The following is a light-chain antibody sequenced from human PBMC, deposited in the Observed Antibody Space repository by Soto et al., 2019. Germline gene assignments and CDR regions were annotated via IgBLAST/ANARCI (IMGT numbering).Light chain of an antibody. CDR2: LNSDGSH. CDR1: SGHNSYA. CDR3: QTWDTGSHRI. J-gene: IGLJ2*01. V-gene: IGLV4-69*01. Sequence: QPVLTQSPSASASLGASVKLTCTLSSGHNSYAIAWHQQQPGKGPRYLMKLNSDGSHTRGDGIPERFSGSSSGAERYLTISSLQSEDEADYYCQTWDTGSHRIFGGWTQLTVL.